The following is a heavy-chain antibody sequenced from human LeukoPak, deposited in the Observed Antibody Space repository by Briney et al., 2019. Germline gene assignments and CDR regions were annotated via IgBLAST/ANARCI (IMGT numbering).Heavy chain of an antibody. J-gene: IGHJ6*02. CDR3: ATLGVVPAAIPPDV. CDR2: IYYSGST. CDR1: GGSISSYY. Sequence: SETLSLTCTVPGGSISSYYWSWLRQPPGKGLEWIGYIYYSGSTNYNPSLKSRVTISVDTSKNQFSLKLSSVTAADTAVYYCATLGVVPAAIPPDVWGQGTTVTVSS. D-gene: IGHD2-2*01. V-gene: IGHV4-59*12.